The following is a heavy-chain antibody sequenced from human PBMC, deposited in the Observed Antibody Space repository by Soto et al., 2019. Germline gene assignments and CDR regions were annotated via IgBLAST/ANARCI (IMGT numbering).Heavy chain of an antibody. CDR1: GYTFTSYD. CDR2: MNPNSGNT. CDR3: ARGRFAAGVSDWYGDY. J-gene: IGHJ4*02. D-gene: IGHD6-19*01. V-gene: IGHV1-8*01. Sequence: QVQLVQSGAEVKKPGASVKVSCKASGYTFTSYDINWVRQATGQGLEWMGWMNPNSGNTGYAQKFQGRVTMTRNTSISTAYMELSSLRSEDTAVYYCARGRFAAGVSDWYGDYWGQGTLVTVSS.